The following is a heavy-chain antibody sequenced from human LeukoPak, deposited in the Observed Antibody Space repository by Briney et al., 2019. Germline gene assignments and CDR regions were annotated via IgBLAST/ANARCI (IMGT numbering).Heavy chain of an antibody. CDR1: GYTFTSYY. V-gene: IGHV1-46*01. Sequence: ASVKVSCKASGYTFTSYYMHWVRQAPGQGLEWMGIINPSGGSTSYAQKFQGRVTMTRDTSTSTVHMEMRSLRSDDTAVYYCARGSYAFWSGGSRVDYWGQGTLVTVSS. J-gene: IGHJ4*02. D-gene: IGHD3-3*01. CDR3: ARGSYAFWSGGSRVDY. CDR2: INPSGGST.